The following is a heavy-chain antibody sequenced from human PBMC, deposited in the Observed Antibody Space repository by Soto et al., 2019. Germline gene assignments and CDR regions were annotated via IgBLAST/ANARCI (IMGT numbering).Heavy chain of an antibody. D-gene: IGHD3-22*01. CDR3: AKGDSGFYGH. CDR2: ISFDGTKE. CDR1: GLTFSSFA. Sequence: PGGSLRLSCTASGLTFSSFAMHWVRQAPGKGLEWVALISFDGTKEYYADSVKGRFTISRDNSKNTLYLQINSLRAEDTAVFYCAKGDSGFYGHWGQGTLVTVSS. J-gene: IGHJ4*02. V-gene: IGHV3-30*18.